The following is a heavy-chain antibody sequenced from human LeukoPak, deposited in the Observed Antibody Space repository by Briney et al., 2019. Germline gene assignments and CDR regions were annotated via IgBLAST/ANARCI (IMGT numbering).Heavy chain of an antibody. J-gene: IGHJ4*02. CDR3: ARQSKVAYCGGDCFYFDY. CDR2: IYYSGST. V-gene: IGHV4-59*08. CDR1: GGSISSYY. Sequence: SEALSLTCTVSGGSISSYYWSWIRQPPGKGLEWIGYIYYSGSTNYTPSLKSRVTISVDTSKNQFSLKLSSVTAADTAVYFCARQSKVAYCGGDCFYFDYWGQGALVTVSS. D-gene: IGHD2-21*02.